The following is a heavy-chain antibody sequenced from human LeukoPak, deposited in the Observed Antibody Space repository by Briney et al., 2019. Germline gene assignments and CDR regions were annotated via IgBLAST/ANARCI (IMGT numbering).Heavy chain of an antibody. Sequence: GGSLRLSCAASGFSFSSYGMHWVRQAPGKGLEWVASLWYDGTNKYYADSVKGRLTISRDNSKNTLYLQMNSLRAEDTAVYYCARARNNYDSSGYSALDYWGQGTLVTV. V-gene: IGHV3-33*01. CDR1: GFSFSSYG. D-gene: IGHD3-22*01. J-gene: IGHJ4*02. CDR2: LWYDGTNK. CDR3: ARARNNYDSSGYSALDY.